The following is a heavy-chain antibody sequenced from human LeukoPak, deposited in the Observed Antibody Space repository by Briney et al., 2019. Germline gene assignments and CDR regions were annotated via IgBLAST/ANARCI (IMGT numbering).Heavy chain of an antibody. CDR2: ISAYNSNT. D-gene: IGHD2-2*01. Sequence: GASVKVSCKASGYTFTSYGISWVRQAPGQGLEWMGWISAYNSNTNYAQKLQGRVTMTTDTSTSTAYMELRSLRSDDTAVYYCARGGYCSSTSCSNPWFDPWGQGTLVTVSS. CDR1: GYTFTSYG. V-gene: IGHV1-18*01. J-gene: IGHJ5*02. CDR3: ARGGYCSSTSCSNPWFDP.